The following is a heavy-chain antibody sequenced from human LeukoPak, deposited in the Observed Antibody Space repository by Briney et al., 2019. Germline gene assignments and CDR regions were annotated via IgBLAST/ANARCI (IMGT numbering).Heavy chain of an antibody. CDR1: GGSISSGGYS. CDR2: IYYSGST. D-gene: IGHD3-3*01. V-gene: IGHV4-31*03. Sequence: SETLSLTCTVSGGSISSGGYSWSWIRQHPGKGLEWIGYIYYSGSTYYNPSLKSRVTISVDTSKNQFSLKLSSVTAADTAVYYCARDRSPSYDFWSGYHAPYYYYGMDVWGQGTTVTVSS. J-gene: IGHJ6*02. CDR3: ARDRSPSYDFWSGYHAPYYYYGMDV.